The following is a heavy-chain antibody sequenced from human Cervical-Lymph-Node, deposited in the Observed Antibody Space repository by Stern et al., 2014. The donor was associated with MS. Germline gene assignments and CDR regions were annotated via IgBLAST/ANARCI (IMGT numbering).Heavy chain of an antibody. V-gene: IGHV1-24*01. CDR3: ATHRGRVTYYYGLDV. CDR1: GYTLTEMS. CDR2: YDPQHGET. J-gene: IGHJ6*02. D-gene: IGHD2-21*02. Sequence: QVQLVQYGAEVKKPGASVKVSCKVSGYTLTEMSMHWVRQAPGKGLEWMGGYDPQHGETVYAQKIQGRVTMAEDRSTDTAYMELTSLRSDDTAVYYCATHRGRVTYYYGLDVWGQGTTVTVSS.